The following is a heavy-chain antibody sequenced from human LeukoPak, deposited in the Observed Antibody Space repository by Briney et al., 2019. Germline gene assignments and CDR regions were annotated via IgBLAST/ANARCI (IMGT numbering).Heavy chain of an antibody. V-gene: IGHV3-48*03. CDR1: GFTFSTYE. J-gene: IGHJ4*02. CDR2: ISGDGDTI. D-gene: IGHD3-3*01. CDR3: ASYFDFWSGYHPGGEVGY. Sequence: PGGSLRLSCAPSGFTFSTYELNWVRQAPGKGLEWVSYISGDGDTIYYADSVKGRFTISRDNAKNSLYLQMNSLRAEDTGLYYCASYFDFWSGYHPGGEVGYWGQGTLVTVSS.